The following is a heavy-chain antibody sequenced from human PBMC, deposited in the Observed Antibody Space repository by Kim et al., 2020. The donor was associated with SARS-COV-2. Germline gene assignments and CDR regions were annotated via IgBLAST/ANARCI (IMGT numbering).Heavy chain of an antibody. CDR2: VSHDERDV. D-gene: IGHD2-15*01. CDR1: GFTFTDHW. J-gene: IGHJ5*02. Sequence: GGSLRLSCAASGFTFTDHWIHWIRQAPGRAPMWVAHVSHDERDVDYVASVRGRFTISRDNAKNTIYLQMNKLRVEDSATYYCVRDVGEGIPGSKHRVKWFAPWGQGPVVTVSP. CDR3: VRDVGEGIPGSKHRVKWFAP. V-gene: IGHV3-74*01.